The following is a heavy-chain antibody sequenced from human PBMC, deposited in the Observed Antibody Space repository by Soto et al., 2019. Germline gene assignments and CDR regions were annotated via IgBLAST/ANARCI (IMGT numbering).Heavy chain of an antibody. CDR2: IKQDGSEK. V-gene: IGHV3-7*05. CDR3: ARDYPPIEYSYGLYDY. CDR1: AFPSSSYW. Sequence: GVSLILSCAASAFPSSSYWMSWVRPAPGKGLEWVANIKQDGSEKYYVDSVKGRFTISRDNAKNSLYLQMNSLRAEDAAVYYYARDYPPIEYSYGLYDYGGQGTLVTVSS. J-gene: IGHJ4*02. D-gene: IGHD5-18*01.